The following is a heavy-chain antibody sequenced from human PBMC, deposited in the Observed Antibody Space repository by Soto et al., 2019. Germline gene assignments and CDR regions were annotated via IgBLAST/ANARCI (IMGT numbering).Heavy chain of an antibody. CDR3: ARDSHYRTSWQRFDS. CDR1: GYTFTDYA. D-gene: IGHD6-13*01. CDR2: VNTYNGNP. J-gene: IGHJ4*02. Sequence: QVQLVQSGVEVKKPGASVKVSCKASGYTFTDYAISWVRQAPGRGLEWMGWVNTYNGNPNYAQIFQGRVTMTTATSTDTAYMELRSLKSDDSAVYYCARDSHYRTSWQRFDSWGQGTLVTVSS. V-gene: IGHV1-18*01.